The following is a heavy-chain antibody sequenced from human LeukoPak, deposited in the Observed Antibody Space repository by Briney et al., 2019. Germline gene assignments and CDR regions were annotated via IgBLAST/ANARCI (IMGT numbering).Heavy chain of an antibody. CDR3: ARHFTDVLRTASNAFDI. J-gene: IGHJ3*02. CDR2: FYYSGST. Sequence: NPSETLSLTCTVSGGSMSSSSYYGGWIRQPPGKGLEWIGSFYYSGSTFYNPSLKSRVTISVDTSKNQFSLKLSSVTAADTAVYYCARHFTDVLRTASNAFDIWGRGTKVTVSS. V-gene: IGHV4-39*01. CDR1: GGSMSSSSYY. D-gene: IGHD3-16*01.